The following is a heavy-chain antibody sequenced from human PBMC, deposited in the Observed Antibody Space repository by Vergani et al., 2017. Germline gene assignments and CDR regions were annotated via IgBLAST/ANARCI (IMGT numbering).Heavy chain of an antibody. CDR3: AKDGGAVTAISYGMDV. J-gene: IGHJ6*02. D-gene: IGHD2-21*02. CDR2: ISYDGSNN. Sequence: QVQLVESGGGVVQPGRSLRLSCAASGFTFSSYGMHWVRQAPGKGLEWVAVISYDGSNNYYADSVKGRFTISRDNSKNTLYLQMNSLRAEDTAVYYCAKDGGAVTAISYGMDVWGQGTTVTVSS. CDR1: GFTFSSYG. V-gene: IGHV3-30*18.